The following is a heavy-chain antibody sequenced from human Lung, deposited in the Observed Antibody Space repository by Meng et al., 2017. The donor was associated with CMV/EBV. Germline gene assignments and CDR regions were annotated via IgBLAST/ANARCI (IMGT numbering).Heavy chain of an antibody. V-gene: IGHV1-2*02. CDR3: ARNGDCSSTSCYRYGMDV. CDR1: GYTFTGYY. Sequence: SVXVSXXASGYTFTGYYMHWVRQAPGQGLEGMRWINPNSGGPNYAQKFQGRVTKTRDTSICTAYMELSRLRSDDTAVYYCARNGDCSSTSCYRYGMDVWGQGXTVTVSS. J-gene: IGHJ6*02. CDR2: INPNSGGP. D-gene: IGHD2-2*01.